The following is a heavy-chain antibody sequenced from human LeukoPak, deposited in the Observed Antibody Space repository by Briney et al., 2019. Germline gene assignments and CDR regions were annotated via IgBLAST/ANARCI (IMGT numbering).Heavy chain of an antibody. Sequence: PSETLSLTCAVSGESFTTHYWSWIRQPPGKRLEWIGEINHSGTTNYNPPLKSRVTMSVDTSKKQFSLNLTYVTAADTAVYYCAREGRLAAALEYWGQGTLVTVSS. D-gene: IGHD6-13*01. J-gene: IGHJ4*02. CDR1: GESFTTHY. CDR2: INHSGTT. CDR3: AREGRLAAALEY. V-gene: IGHV4-34*01.